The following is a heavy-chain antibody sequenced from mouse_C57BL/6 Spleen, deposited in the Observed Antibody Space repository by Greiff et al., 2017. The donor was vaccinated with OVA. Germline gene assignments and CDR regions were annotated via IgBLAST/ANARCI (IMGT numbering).Heavy chain of an antibody. CDR3: THYYGSSYPYYYAMDY. CDR2: IDPENGDT. CDR1: GFNIKDDY. V-gene: IGHV14-4*01. J-gene: IGHJ4*01. Sequence: EVKLMESGAELVRPGASVKLSCTASGFNIKDDYMHWVKQRPEQGLEWIGWIDPENGDTEYASKFQGKATITADTSSNTAYLQLSSLTSEDTAVYYCTHYYGSSYPYYYAMDYWGQGTSVTVSS. D-gene: IGHD1-1*01.